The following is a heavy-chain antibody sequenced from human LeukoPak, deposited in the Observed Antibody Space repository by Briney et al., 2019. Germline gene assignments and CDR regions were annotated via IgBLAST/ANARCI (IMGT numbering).Heavy chain of an antibody. CDR3: ARDLTSGWYGWDY. CDR1: GFTFSSYS. D-gene: IGHD6-19*01. Sequence: GGSLRLSCAASGFTFSSYSMNWVRQAPGKGLEWVSSINSSSGYIYYADSVKGRFTISRDNAKNSLYLQMNSLRAEDTAVYYCARDLTSGWYGWDYWGQGTLVTVSS. CDR2: INSSSGYI. J-gene: IGHJ4*02. V-gene: IGHV3-21*01.